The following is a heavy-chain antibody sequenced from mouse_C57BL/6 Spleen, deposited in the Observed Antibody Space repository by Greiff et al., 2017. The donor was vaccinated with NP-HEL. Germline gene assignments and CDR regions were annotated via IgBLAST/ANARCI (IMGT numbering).Heavy chain of an antibody. J-gene: IGHJ4*01. D-gene: IGHD1-1*01. V-gene: IGHV1-72*01. Sequence: QVQLQQPGAELVKPGASVKLSCKASGYTFTSYWMHWVKQRPGRGLEWIGRIDPNSGGTKYNEKFKSKATLTVDKPSSTAYMQLSSLTSEDSAVYYCARGWGKITTVERDYYAMDYWGQGTSVTVSS. CDR2: IDPNSGGT. CDR1: GYTFTSYW. CDR3: ARGWGKITTVERDYYAMDY.